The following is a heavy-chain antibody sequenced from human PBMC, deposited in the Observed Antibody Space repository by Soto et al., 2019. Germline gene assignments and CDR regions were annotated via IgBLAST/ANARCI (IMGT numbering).Heavy chain of an antibody. Sequence: EVQLVESGGGLVQPGGSLRLSCAASGSTFSSYSMNWVRQAPGKGLEWVSYISSSSSTIYYADSVKGRFTISRDNAKNSLYLQMNSLRAEDTAVYYCARDNGRFGEIGAFDIWGQGTMVTVSS. D-gene: IGHD3-10*01. J-gene: IGHJ3*02. CDR2: ISSSSSTI. CDR1: GSTFSSYS. V-gene: IGHV3-48*01. CDR3: ARDNGRFGEIGAFDI.